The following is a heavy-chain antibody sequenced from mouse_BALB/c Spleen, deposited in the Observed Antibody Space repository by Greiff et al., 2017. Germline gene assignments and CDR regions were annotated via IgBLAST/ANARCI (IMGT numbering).Heavy chain of an antibody. CDR1: GFNIKDTY. Sequence: EVQLQQSGAELVKPGASVKLSCTASGFNIKDTYMHWVKQRPEQGLEWIGRIDPANGNTKYDPKFQGKATITADTSSNTAYLQLSSLTSEDTAVYYCARVRHFSYAIDYWGQGTSVTVSS. D-gene: IGHD2-14*01. CDR2: IDPANGNT. J-gene: IGHJ4*01. V-gene: IGHV14-3*02. CDR3: ARVRHFSYAIDY.